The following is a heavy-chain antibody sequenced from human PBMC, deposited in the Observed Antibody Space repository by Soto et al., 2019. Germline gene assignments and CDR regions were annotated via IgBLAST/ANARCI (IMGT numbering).Heavy chain of an antibody. CDR3: ARGFPVAGRVYYFDY. J-gene: IGHJ4*02. CDR2: INHSGST. CDR1: GGSFSGYY. V-gene: IGHV4-34*01. Sequence: SETLSLTCAVYGGSFSGYYCSWIRQPLGKGLEWIGEINHSGSTNYNPSLKSRVTISVDTSKNQFSLKLSSVTAADTAVYYCARGFPVAGRVYYFDYWGQGTLVTVSS. D-gene: IGHD6-19*01.